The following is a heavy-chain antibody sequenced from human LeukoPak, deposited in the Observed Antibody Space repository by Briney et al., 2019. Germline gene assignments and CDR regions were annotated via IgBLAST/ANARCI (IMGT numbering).Heavy chain of an antibody. CDR3: AKDRYDSSGPYYFDY. V-gene: IGHV3-23*01. J-gene: IGHJ4*02. Sequence: GGSLRLSCAASGFAFSSYAMSWVRQAPGKGLEWVSAISGSGGSTYYADSVKGRFTISRDNSKNTLYLQMNSLRAEDTAVYYCAKDRYDSSGPYYFDYWGQGTLVTVSS. CDR2: ISGSGGST. CDR1: GFAFSSYA. D-gene: IGHD3-22*01.